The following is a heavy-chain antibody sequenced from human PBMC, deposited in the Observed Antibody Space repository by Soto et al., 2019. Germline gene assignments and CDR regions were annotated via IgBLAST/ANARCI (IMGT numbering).Heavy chain of an antibody. J-gene: IGHJ2*01. CDR1: GFTFVDYA. CDR2: LSWNSANI. D-gene: IGHD6-19*01. V-gene: IGHV3-9*01. CDR3: AKDKVAVSDYWYFDL. Sequence: GLSLRLPNAASGFTFVDYAVRWVRQAPRKGLEWVSSLSWNSANIGYADSVKGRFIISRDNAKNSLYLQMNSLRAEDTALYYCAKDKVAVSDYWYFDLWGRGTLVTVSS.